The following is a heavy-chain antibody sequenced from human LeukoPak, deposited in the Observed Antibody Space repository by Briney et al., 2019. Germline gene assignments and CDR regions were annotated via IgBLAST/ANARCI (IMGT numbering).Heavy chain of an antibody. Sequence: GGSLRLSCAASGFTFSTYAMSWVRQAPGKGLEWVSAISGSGGSTYYADSVKGRFTISRDNFKNTLYLQMNSLRADATAVYYCAKDGVDCSSTSCYGYFDYWGQGTLVTVSS. D-gene: IGHD2-2*01. V-gene: IGHV3-23*01. CDR3: AKDGVDCSSTSCYGYFDY. CDR2: ISGSGGST. CDR1: GFTFSTYA. J-gene: IGHJ4*02.